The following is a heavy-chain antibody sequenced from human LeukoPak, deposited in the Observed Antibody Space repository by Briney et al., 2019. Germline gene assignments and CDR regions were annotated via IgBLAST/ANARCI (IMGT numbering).Heavy chain of an antibody. CDR3: ARTRDRVTHYYYMDV. CDR2: IIPIFGTA. V-gene: IGHV1-69*13. CDR1: GYTFTGYY. Sequence: SVKVSCKASGYTFTGYYMHWVRQAPGQGLEWMGGIIPIFGTANYAQKFQGRVTITADESTSTAYMELSSLRSEDTAVYYCARTRDRVTHYYYMDVWGKGTTVTISS. J-gene: IGHJ6*03.